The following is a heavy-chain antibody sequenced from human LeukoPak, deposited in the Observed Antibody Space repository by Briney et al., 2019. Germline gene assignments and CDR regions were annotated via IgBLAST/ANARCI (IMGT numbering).Heavy chain of an antibody. V-gene: IGHV3-53*01. CDR1: GFAVSSND. CDR3: ARGPRGFDP. Sequence: PGGSLRLSCAASGFAVSSNDMSWVRQAPAKGLEWISVIYSGGTTYNADSVKGRFTVSRDNSKNTLYLQMNSLRADDTAVYYCARGPRGFDPWGQGTLVTVSS. CDR2: IYSGGTT. J-gene: IGHJ5*02.